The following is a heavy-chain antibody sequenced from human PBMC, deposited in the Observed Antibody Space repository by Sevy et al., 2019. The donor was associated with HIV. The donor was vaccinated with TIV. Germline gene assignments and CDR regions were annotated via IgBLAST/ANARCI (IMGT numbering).Heavy chain of an antibody. J-gene: IGHJ4*02. CDR2: IGVRGDT. Sequence: GGSLRLSCAASGFTFNKYDLHWVRQPTGKGLEWLSGIGVRGDTHYPGAVKGRFTMSRENAKNSLYLQMDDLRAGDTAVYYCATEGTGKQCAGFDFWGQGTLVTVSS. V-gene: IGHV3-13*01. D-gene: IGHD7-27*01. CDR1: GFTFNKYD. CDR3: ATEGTGKQCAGFDF.